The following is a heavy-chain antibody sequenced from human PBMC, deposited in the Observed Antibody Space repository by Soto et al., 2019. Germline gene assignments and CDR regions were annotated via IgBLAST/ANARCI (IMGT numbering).Heavy chain of an antibody. CDR1: GFTFSSYA. V-gene: IGHV3-23*01. CDR2: IGGSGGST. CDR3: AKSIVVVPAAMSYYMDV. D-gene: IGHD2-2*01. J-gene: IGHJ6*03. Sequence: GGSLRLSCAASGFTFSSYAMSWVRQAPGKGLEWVSAIGGSGGSTFYADSVKGRFTISRDNSKNSLYLQMNSLRAEDTAVYYCAKSIVVVPAAMSYYMDVWGKGTTVTVSS.